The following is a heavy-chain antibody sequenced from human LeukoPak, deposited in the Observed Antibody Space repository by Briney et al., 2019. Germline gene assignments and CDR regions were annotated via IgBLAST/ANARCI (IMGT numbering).Heavy chain of an antibody. V-gene: IGHV4-4*07. CDR1: GGSISSYY. D-gene: IGHD2-15*01. CDR2: IYTSGST. Sequence: SETLSLTCTVSGGSISSYYWSWIRQPAGKGLEWIGRIYTSGSTNYNPSLKSRVTMSVDTSKNQFSLKLSSVTAADTAVYYRARDHGGCSGGSCYRWYYYYGMDVWGQGTTVTVSS. J-gene: IGHJ6*02. CDR3: ARDHGGCSGGSCYRWYYYYGMDV.